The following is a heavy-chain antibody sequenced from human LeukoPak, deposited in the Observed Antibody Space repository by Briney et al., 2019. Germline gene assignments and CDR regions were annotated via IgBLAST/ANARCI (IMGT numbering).Heavy chain of an antibody. J-gene: IGHJ4*02. CDR3: ARDYCSGGSCYPYYFDY. CDR1: GGSISSSSYY. D-gene: IGHD2-15*01. Sequence: SETLSLTCTVSGGSISSSSYYWGWIRQPPGKGLEWIGYIYYSGSTNYNPSLKSRVTISVDTSKNQFSLKLSSVTAADTAVYYCARDYCSGGSCYPYYFDYWGQGTLVTVSS. V-gene: IGHV4-61*01. CDR2: IYYSGST.